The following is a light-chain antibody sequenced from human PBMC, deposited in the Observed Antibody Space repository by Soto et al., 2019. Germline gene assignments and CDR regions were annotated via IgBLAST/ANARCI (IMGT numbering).Light chain of an antibody. CDR2: DNN. V-gene: IGLV1-51*01. CDR1: SSNIGNNF. CDR3: GTWDSSLSVVI. J-gene: IGLJ2*01. Sequence: QSVLTQPPSVSAAPGQKVTIYCSGSSSNIGNNFVSWYQQLPGTAPRLLIYDNNNRPSGIPDRFSGSQSGTSATLAITGLQTGDEADYFCGTWDSSLSVVIFGGGTKLTVL.